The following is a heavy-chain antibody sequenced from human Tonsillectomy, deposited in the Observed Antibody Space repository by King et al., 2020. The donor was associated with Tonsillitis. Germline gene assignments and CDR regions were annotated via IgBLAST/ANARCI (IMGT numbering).Heavy chain of an antibody. V-gene: IGHV3-33*05. CDR3: ARERLYSSGCGIDY. Sequence: VQLVESGGGVVQPGRSLSLSCAASGFSFSSNGMHLVRQAPGKGLEWVAVISFDGSNKNYADSVKGRFTISRDNSNNTLFLHMNSLRAEDTAVYYCARERLYSSGCGIDYWGQGALRSVSS. CDR2: ISFDGSNK. D-gene: IGHD6-19*01. J-gene: IGHJ4*02. CDR1: GFSFSSNG.